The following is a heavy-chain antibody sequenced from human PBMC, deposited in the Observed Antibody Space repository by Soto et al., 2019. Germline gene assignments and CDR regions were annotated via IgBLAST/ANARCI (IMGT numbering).Heavy chain of an antibody. V-gene: IGHV3-30*03. D-gene: IGHD3-22*01. J-gene: IGHJ5*01. CDR1: GLTFSGNG. CDR2: VSYDGSQK. Sequence: QVQLVESGGGLVQPGTSLRLTCAGSGLTFSGNGMHWVRRAQGKGLEWVALVSYDGSQKYYVDSVKGRFTISRDNSENTLYLQMNSLRPEDTAVYYCARWVGGSMSDNSGKYDSWGQGTLVTVSS. CDR3: ARWVGGSMSDNSGKYDS.